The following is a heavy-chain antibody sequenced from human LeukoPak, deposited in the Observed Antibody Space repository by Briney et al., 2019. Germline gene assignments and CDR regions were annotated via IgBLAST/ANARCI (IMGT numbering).Heavy chain of an antibody. J-gene: IGHJ3*02. V-gene: IGHV3-23*01. CDR3: AKAAPTPLDALDI. CDR1: GFTFSSYS. CDR2: ISWNSGSI. Sequence: GGSLRLSCAASGFTFSSYSMNWVRQAPGKGLEWVSGISWNSGSIGYADSVKGRFTISRDNSKNTLYLQMNSLRAEDTAVYYCAKAAPTPLDALDIWGQGTMVTVSS.